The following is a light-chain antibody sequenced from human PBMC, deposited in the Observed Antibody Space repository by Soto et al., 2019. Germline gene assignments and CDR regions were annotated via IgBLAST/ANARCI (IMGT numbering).Light chain of an antibody. J-gene: IGLJ2*01. V-gene: IGLV2-14*03. CDR3: QSYDTGVVGLI. CDR1: MRDVGAYNL. Sequence: QSALTQPASVSGSAGQSITISCSGTMRDVGAYNLVSWYQQHPGTAPKLLLSGHSHRPSGVPDRFSGSKSGTSAFLAITGLQPGDEADYFCQSYDTGVVGLIFGAGTKVTVL. CDR2: GHS.